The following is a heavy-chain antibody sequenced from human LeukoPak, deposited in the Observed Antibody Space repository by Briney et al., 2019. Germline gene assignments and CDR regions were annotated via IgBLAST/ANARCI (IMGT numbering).Heavy chain of an antibody. J-gene: IGHJ6*03. D-gene: IGHD4-17*01. CDR3: AIHDYGDYDYYYYMDV. CDR1: GYSISSGYY. Sequence: SETLSLTCTVSGYSISSGYYLGWIRQPPGKGLEWIGSIYHSGRTYYNPSLKSRVTISVDTSKNQFSLKLSSVTAADTAVYYCAIHDYGDYDYYYYMDVWGKGTTVTVSS. V-gene: IGHV4-38-2*02. CDR2: IYHSGRT.